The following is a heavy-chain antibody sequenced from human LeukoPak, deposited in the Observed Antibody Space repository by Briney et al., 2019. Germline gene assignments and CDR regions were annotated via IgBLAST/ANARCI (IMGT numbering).Heavy chain of an antibody. CDR1: GDSMSNYY. V-gene: IGHV4-59*01. Sequence: PSETLSLTCTVSGDSMSNYYWSWIRQPPGKGLEWIGFVFYRGSANYNPSLKSRVTISIDTSKNQFSLKLSSVTPADTAVYYCARDRQLERRGLDYWGQGALVTVSS. CDR2: VFYRGSA. D-gene: IGHD1-1*01. CDR3: ARDRQLERRGLDY. J-gene: IGHJ4*02.